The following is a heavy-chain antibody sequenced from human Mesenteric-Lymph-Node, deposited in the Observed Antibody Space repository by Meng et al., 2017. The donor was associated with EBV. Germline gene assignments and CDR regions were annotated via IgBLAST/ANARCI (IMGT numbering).Heavy chain of an antibody. CDR1: GGSISSGGYY. CDR3: ARVSTSRFDY. CDR2: IFYSGNT. D-gene: IGHD2-2*01. Sequence: QVQLQESGPGLVXPXXXXXLTCAVSGGSISSGGYYWTWIRQPPGKGLEWIGYIFYSGNTHYNPSLKSRLTISVDTSKNQFSLSLTFVTAADTAVYYCARVSTSRFDYWGQGSLVTVSS. J-gene: IGHJ4*02. V-gene: IGHV4-30-4*01.